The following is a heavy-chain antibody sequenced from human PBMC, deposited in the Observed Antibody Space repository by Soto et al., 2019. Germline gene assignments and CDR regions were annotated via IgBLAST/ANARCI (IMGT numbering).Heavy chain of an antibody. CDR3: ARDAVPAVLPGIAAAGTLSHWFDP. J-gene: IGHJ5*02. D-gene: IGHD6-13*01. V-gene: IGHV1-46*03. CDR2: INPSGGST. Sequence: GASVKVSCKASGYTFTSYYMHWVRQAPGQGLEWMGIINPSGGSTSYAQKFQGRVTMTRDTSTSTVYMELSSLRSEDTAVYYCARDAVPAVLPGIAAAGTLSHWFDPWGQGTLVTVSS. CDR1: GYTFTSYY.